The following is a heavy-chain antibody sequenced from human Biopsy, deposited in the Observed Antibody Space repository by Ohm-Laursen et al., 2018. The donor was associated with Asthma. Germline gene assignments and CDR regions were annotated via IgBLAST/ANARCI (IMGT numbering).Heavy chain of an antibody. CDR2: INPNTGVT. J-gene: IGHJ6*02. CDR3: AKDRALCTTATCYKSKFSPNYAMDV. V-gene: IGHV1-2*04. CDR1: GYTFTDYY. D-gene: IGHD2-2*02. Sequence: ESSVKASCKASGYTFTDYYMHWVRQAPGQGLEWMGWINPNTGVTIYAQKFQGWVTMTRDTSISTAYMELSRLRSNDTAVYYCAKDRALCTTATCYKSKFSPNYAMDVWGQGTTVTVSS.